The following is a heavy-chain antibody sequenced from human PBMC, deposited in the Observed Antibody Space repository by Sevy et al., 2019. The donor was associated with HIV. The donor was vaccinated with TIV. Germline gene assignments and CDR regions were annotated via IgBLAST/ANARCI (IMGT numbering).Heavy chain of an antibody. Sequence: ASVKVSCKASGYTFSSYDINWVRQATGQGLEWMGWMNPKSGNSGYAQKFQGRVTIIMNTSISTAYMDLSSLRSEHTAVYYCASSNSGQYYYHYYGMDVWGQGTTVTVSS. J-gene: IGHJ6*02. CDR2: MNPKSGNS. CDR3: ASSNSGQYYYHYYGMDV. D-gene: IGHD1-26*01. CDR1: GYTFSSYD. V-gene: IGHV1-8*01.